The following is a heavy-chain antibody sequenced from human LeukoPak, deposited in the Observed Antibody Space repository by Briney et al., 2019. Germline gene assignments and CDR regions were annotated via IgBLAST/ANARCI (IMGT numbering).Heavy chain of an antibody. Sequence: ASVKVSCKTSGYTXTGYYMHWLRQAPGQGLEWMGWINPNSGVTKIAQKFQGRVTMTRDTSMSTAFMALSSLRSDDTAVYYCAPTNNLYYYFDYWGQGTLVTVSS. CDR2: INPNSGVT. J-gene: IGHJ4*02. CDR1: GYTXTGYY. V-gene: IGHV1-2*02. CDR3: APTNNLYYYFDY. D-gene: IGHD1-1*01.